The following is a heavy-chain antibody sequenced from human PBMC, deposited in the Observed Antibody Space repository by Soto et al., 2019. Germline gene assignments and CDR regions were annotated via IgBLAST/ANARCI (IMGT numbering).Heavy chain of an antibody. J-gene: IGHJ3*02. Sequence: QITLKESGPTLVKPTQPLTLTCTFSGFSLSTSGVGVGWIRQPPGKALEWLALIYWNDDKRYSPSLKSRLTITKDNSKTQVVLTMTHMDPVDTATYYCAHWPEYYDFWSGFRYPPPKGNDAFDIWGQGTMVTVSS. D-gene: IGHD3-3*01. V-gene: IGHV2-5*01. CDR1: GFSLSTSGVG. CDR2: IYWNDDK. CDR3: AHWPEYYDFWSGFRYPPPKGNDAFDI.